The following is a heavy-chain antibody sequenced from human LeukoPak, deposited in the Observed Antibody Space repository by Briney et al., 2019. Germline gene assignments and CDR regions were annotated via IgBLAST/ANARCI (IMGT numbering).Heavy chain of an antibody. D-gene: IGHD2-15*01. Sequence: GGSLRLSCAASGFTFSSYSMNWVRQAPGKGLEWVSSISGSSSYIYYADSVKGRFTISRDNAKNSLYLQMNSLRAEDTAVYYCARDPWSYCSGGSCYSSWFDPWGQGTLVTVSS. CDR2: ISGSSSYI. CDR3: ARDPWSYCSGGSCYSSWFDP. J-gene: IGHJ5*02. CDR1: GFTFSSYS. V-gene: IGHV3-21*01.